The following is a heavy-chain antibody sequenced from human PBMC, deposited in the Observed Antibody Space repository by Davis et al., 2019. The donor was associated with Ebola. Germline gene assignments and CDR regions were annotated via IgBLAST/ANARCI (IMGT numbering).Heavy chain of an antibody. Sequence: SETLSLTCAVYGESFTDYYWSWIRLPPGKGLEWIGEINHRGSTSYTPSLMSRASISVDTSKNQLSLKLRSVTAADAAVYYCARGNWVEMARRYGLDVWGKGTTVTVSS. CDR2: INHRGST. V-gene: IGHV4-34*01. J-gene: IGHJ6*04. D-gene: IGHD5-24*01. CDR3: ARGNWVEMARRYGLDV. CDR1: GESFTDYY.